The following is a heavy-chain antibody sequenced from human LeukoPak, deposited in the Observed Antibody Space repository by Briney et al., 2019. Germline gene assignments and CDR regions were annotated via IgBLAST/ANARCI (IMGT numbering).Heavy chain of an antibody. CDR2: ISSSGSTI. Sequence: PGGSLRLSCAASGFTFSSYEMNWVRQAPGKGLEWVSYISSSGSTIYYADSVKGRFTISRDNAKNSLYLQMNSLRAEDTAVYYCARGKTSQNIVTRKTYNWFDPWGQGTLVTASS. CDR1: GFTFSSYE. V-gene: IGHV3-48*03. D-gene: IGHD2/OR15-2a*01. CDR3: ARGKTSQNIVTRKTYNWFDP. J-gene: IGHJ5*02.